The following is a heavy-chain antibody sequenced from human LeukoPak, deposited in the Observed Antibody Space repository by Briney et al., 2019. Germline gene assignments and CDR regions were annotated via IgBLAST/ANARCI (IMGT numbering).Heavy chain of an antibody. V-gene: IGHV3-66*02. CDR2: IYSGGST. CDR1: GFTVSSNY. J-gene: IGHJ6*03. CDR3: ARDHDFWSGYPIYYMDV. Sequence: GGSLRLSCAASGFTVSSNYMSWVRQAPGKGLECVSVIYSGGSTYYADSVKGRFTISRDNSKNTLYLLMNSLRAEDTAVYYCARDHDFWSGYPIYYMDVWGKGTTVTVSS. D-gene: IGHD3-3*01.